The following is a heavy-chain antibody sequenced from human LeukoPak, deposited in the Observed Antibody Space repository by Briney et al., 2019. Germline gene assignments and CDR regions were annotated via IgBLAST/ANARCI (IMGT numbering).Heavy chain of an antibody. V-gene: IGHV4-30-4*08. CDR1: GGSISSYY. Sequence: PSETLSLTCTVSGGSISSYYWSWIRQPPGKGLEWIGYIYYSGSTYYNPSLKSRVTISVDTSKNQFSLKLSSVTAADTAVYYCARGEMWFDYWGQGTLVTVSS. CDR2: IYYSGST. CDR3: ARGEMWFDY. J-gene: IGHJ4*02. D-gene: IGHD5-24*01.